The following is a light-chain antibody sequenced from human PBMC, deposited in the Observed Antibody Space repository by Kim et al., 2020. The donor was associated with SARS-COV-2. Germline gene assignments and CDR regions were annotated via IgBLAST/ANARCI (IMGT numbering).Light chain of an antibody. CDR2: DAS. CDR3: QQYSSYSPWT. Sequence: SVGDRVTITCRASHSISSWLAWYQQTPGKAPTLLIYDASSLESGVPSRFSGSATGTEFTLTISSLLPDDFATYYCQQYSSYSPWTFGQGTKVDIK. CDR1: HSISSW. J-gene: IGKJ1*01. V-gene: IGKV1-5*01.